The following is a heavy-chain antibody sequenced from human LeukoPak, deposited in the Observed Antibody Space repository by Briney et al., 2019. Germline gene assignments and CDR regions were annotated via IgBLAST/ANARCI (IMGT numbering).Heavy chain of an antibody. D-gene: IGHD2-2*01. CDR2: INPNIGGT. V-gene: IGHV1-2*02. CDR1: GYTFTDYY. J-gene: IGHJ6*02. Sequence: ASVKVSCKASGYTFTDYYIQWVRKAPGQGLEWMGWINPNIGGTNSAQKFQGRVTMTRDTSVSTAYMELSRLRSDDTAVYYCARDHCTSSGCYEYYYYGVDVWGQGTTVTVSS. CDR3: ARDHCTSSGCYEYYYYGVDV.